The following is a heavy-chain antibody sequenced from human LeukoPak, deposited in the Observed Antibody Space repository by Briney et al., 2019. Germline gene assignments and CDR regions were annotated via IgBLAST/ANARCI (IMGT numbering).Heavy chain of an antibody. V-gene: IGHV3-23*01. CDR3: AKSNYFDSGGYYFFDY. Sequence: GGSLRLSCAASGFTFSKYAMTWVRQAPGKGLEWVSGISVSGGSTNYADSVKGRFTISKDNSKNTLYLQMNSLRAEDTAVYYCAKSNYFDSGGYYFFDYWDQGTLVTVSS. CDR1: GFTFSKYA. D-gene: IGHD3-22*01. CDR2: ISVSGGST. J-gene: IGHJ4*02.